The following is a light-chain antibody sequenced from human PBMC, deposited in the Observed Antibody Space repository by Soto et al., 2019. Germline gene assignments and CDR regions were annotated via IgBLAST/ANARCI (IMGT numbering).Light chain of an antibody. CDR1: QSIRNY. Sequence: EIVLTQSPATLSLSPGERATLSCGASQSIRNYLAWYQQKPGLAPRLLIYDASSRATGIPDRFSGSGSGTDFTLTISRLEPEDFAVYYCQQYGSSLTFGPGTKVDIK. CDR3: QQYGSSLT. J-gene: IGKJ3*01. CDR2: DAS. V-gene: IGKV3D-20*01.